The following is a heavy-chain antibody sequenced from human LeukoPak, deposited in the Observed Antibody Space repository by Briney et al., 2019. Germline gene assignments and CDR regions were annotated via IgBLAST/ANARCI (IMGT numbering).Heavy chain of an antibody. CDR3: ARVNCSGGSCHHDY. D-gene: IGHD2-15*01. CDR2: IYYSGST. V-gene: IGHV4-59*01. Sequence: PSETLSLTCTVSGGSISSYYWSWIRQPPGKGLEWIGYIYYSGSTNYNPSLKSRVTISVDTSKNQFSLKLSSVTAADTAVYYCARVNCSGGSCHHDYWGQGTLVTVSS. J-gene: IGHJ4*02. CDR1: GGSISSYY.